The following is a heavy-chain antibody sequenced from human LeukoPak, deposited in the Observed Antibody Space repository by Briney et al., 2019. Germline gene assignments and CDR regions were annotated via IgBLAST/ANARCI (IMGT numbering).Heavy chain of an antibody. CDR3: AKDNRRHYTSGPNPDSLH. Sequence: GGSLRLSCAGSGFIFNNYAMHWVRQPPGKGLEWVSGTSWNSGTIDYADSVRGRFTISRDNAKNSLYLQMDSLRVEDTAFYYCAKDNRRHYTSGPNPDSLHWGQGALVTVSS. V-gene: IGHV3-9*01. CDR1: GFIFNNYA. CDR2: TSWNSGTI. D-gene: IGHD6-19*01. J-gene: IGHJ4*02.